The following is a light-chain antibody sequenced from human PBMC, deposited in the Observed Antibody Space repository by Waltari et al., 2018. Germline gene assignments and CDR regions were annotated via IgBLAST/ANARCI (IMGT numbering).Light chain of an antibody. J-gene: IGKJ4*01. Sequence: DIVITQSPDSLAVSLGERATITCKSSRILSSSNNRNCLAWYQQKPGQPPKLLAYWASTRESGVPDRFSASGSGTDFTLTVSSLQAEDVAVYYCQQYSNTPLTFGGGTRVEIK. CDR2: WAS. CDR1: RILSSSNNRNC. CDR3: QQYSNTPLT. V-gene: IGKV4-1*01.